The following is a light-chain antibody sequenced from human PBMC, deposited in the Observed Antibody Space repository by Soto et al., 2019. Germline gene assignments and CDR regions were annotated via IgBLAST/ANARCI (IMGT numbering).Light chain of an antibody. Sequence: EIVLTQSPATLSLSPGERASLSCRASQSVRNNYLAWYQQKPGQPPRLLIFASFNTATVIPARFSGSGSGTDFTLTISSLEPEDFAVYFCQQYGSSPPYTFGQGTKVEIK. CDR2: ASF. CDR3: QQYGSSPPYT. V-gene: IGKV3-20*01. J-gene: IGKJ2*01. CDR1: QSVRNNY.